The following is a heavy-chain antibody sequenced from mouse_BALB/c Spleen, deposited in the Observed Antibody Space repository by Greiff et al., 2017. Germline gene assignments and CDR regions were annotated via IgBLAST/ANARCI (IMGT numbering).Heavy chain of an antibody. CDR1: GYTFTSYW. CDR3: ARSPYYGNPGDAMDY. D-gene: IGHD2-10*01. Sequence: QVQLKQPGAELVKPGASVKLSCKASGYTFTSYWMHWVKQRPGQGLEWIGEIDPSDSYTNYNQKFKGKATLTVDKSSSTAYMQLSSLTSEDSAVYYCARSPYYGNPGDAMDYWGQGTSVTVSS. J-gene: IGHJ4*01. CDR2: IDPSDSYT. V-gene: IGHV1-69*02.